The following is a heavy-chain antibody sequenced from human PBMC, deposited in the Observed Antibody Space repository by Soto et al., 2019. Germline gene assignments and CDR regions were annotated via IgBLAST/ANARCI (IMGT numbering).Heavy chain of an antibody. Sequence: QVQLQESGPGLVKPSDTLSLTCAVSGYSISSSNWWGWLRQPPGKGLEWSGYIYYSGTTYYNPSLKRRVTMSVDTSKNQFSLKLTSVTAVDTAVYYCARREIQGPIDYWGQGTLVTVSS. CDR1: GYSISSSNW. CDR2: IYYSGTT. V-gene: IGHV4-28*01. D-gene: IGHD1-26*01. CDR3: ARREIQGPIDY. J-gene: IGHJ4*02.